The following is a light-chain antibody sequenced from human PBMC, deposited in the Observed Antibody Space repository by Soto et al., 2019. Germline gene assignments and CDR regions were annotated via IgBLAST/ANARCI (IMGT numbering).Light chain of an antibody. J-gene: IGKJ3*01. Sequence: AILITQSPSSFSASPGGRVTITCRASQGISSYLAWYQQKPGKAPKLLIYAASTLQSGVPSRFSGSGSGTDFTLIISFQPAEYLATYCYQLYYNHPSFGPGTKVDI. CDR1: QGISSY. CDR2: AAS. CDR3: QLYYNHPS. V-gene: IGKV1-8*01.